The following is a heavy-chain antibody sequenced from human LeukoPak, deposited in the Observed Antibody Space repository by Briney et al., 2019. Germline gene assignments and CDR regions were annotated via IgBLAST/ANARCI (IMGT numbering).Heavy chain of an antibody. CDR1: GYTLTELS. V-gene: IGHV1-24*01. Sequence: GASVKVSCKVSGYTLTELSMRWVRQAPGRGLEWMGGFDPEDGETIYAQKFQGRVTMTEDTSTDTAYMELSSLRSEDTAVYYCATGPYSSSYDLDYWGQGTLVTVSS. J-gene: IGHJ4*02. D-gene: IGHD6-13*01. CDR2: FDPEDGET. CDR3: ATGPYSSSYDLDY.